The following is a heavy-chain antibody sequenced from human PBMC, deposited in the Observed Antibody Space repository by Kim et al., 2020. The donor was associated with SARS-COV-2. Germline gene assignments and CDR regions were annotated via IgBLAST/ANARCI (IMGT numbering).Heavy chain of an antibody. CDR2: IDPSDSYT. CDR1: GYSFTSYW. J-gene: IGHJ6*02. V-gene: IGHV5-10-1*01. Sequence: GESLKISCKGSGYSFTSYWISWVRQMPGKGLEWMGRIDPSDSYTNYSPSFQGHVTISADKSISTAYLQWSSLKASDTAMYYCGLVVITGYYYGMDVWVQGTTVTVSS. CDR3: GLVVITGYYYGMDV. D-gene: IGHD3-22*01.